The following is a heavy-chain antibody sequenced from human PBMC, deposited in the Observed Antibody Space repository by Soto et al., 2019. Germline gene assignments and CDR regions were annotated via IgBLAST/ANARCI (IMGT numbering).Heavy chain of an antibody. V-gene: IGHV3-30-3*01. J-gene: IGHJ4*02. D-gene: IGHD6-19*01. Sequence: ESGGGVVQPGRSLRLSCAASGFTFSSYAMHWVRQAPGKGLEWVAVISYDGSNKYYADSVKGRFTISRDNSKNTLYLQMNSLRAEDTAVYYCARGQWLASFDYWGQGTLVTVSS. CDR3: ARGQWLASFDY. CDR1: GFTFSSYA. CDR2: ISYDGSNK.